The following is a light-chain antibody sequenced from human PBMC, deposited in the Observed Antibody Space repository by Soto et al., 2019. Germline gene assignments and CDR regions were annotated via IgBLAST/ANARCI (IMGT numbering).Light chain of an antibody. CDR1: SSNIGNHY. CDR2: DND. Sequence: QSVLTQPPSMSEAPGQTVTISCPGGSSNIGNHYVSWYQQVPGTAPKLLIYDNDKRPSGIPDRFSGSKSGTSATLAITGLQTWDEGDYYCGTWDTSLRTGWVFGGGTKLTVL. CDR3: GTWDTSLRTGWV. J-gene: IGLJ3*02. V-gene: IGLV1-51*01.